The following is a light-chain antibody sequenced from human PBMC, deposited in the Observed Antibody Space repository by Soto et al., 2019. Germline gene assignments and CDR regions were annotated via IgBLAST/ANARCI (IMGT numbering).Light chain of an antibody. CDR3: TSYTSISTYV. CDR1: SSDVGAYNF. V-gene: IGLV2-14*01. J-gene: IGLJ1*01. CDR2: DVN. Sequence: QSVLTQPASVSGSPGQSISISCTGTSSDVGAYNFVSWYQQHPDKAPQLVIFDVNNRPSGVSNRFSGSKSGNTASLTISGLRAEDGADYYCTSYTSISTYVFGTGTKVTVL.